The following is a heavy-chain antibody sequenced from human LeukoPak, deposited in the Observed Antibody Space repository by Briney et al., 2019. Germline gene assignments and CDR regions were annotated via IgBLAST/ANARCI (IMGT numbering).Heavy chain of an antibody. D-gene: IGHD6-19*01. CDR3: ARAVVGIAVADVNWFDP. CDR1: GGTFSSYA. CDR2: IIPILGIA. Sequence: ASVKVSCKASGGTFSSYAISWVRQAPGQGLEWMGRIIPILGIANYAQKFQGRVTITADKSTSTAYMELSSLRSEDTAVYYCARAVVGIAVADVNWFDPWGQGTLVTVSS. V-gene: IGHV1-69*04. J-gene: IGHJ5*02.